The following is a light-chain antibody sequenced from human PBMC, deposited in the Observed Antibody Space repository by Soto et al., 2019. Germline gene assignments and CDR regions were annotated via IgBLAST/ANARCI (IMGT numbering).Light chain of an antibody. CDR3: SSYTSSNTWV. J-gene: IGLJ3*02. V-gene: IGLV2-14*01. CDR1: SSDVGGYDY. Sequence: QYALTQPPSASGSPGQSVTISCTGTSSDVGGYDYVSWYRQHPGNAPKLIIYEVSNRPSGVSNRFSGSKSGNTASLTISGLQAEDEADFYCSSYTSSNTWVFGGGTKVTVL. CDR2: EVS.